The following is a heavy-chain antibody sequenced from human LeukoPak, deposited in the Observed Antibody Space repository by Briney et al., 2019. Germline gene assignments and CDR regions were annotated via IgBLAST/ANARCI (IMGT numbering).Heavy chain of an antibody. CDR1: GFTLSSYW. Sequence: GGSLRLSCAASGFTLSSYWMTWIRQAPGKGLEWLAMNKEDGTDKHYVDSVKGRFTISRDNTKNSLFLQLNSLRVEDTAVYYCAREAGTNWIFGEYFPFWGQGTLVTVSA. CDR3: AREAGTNWIFGEYFPF. D-gene: IGHD1-1*01. CDR2: NKEDGTDK. J-gene: IGHJ1*01. V-gene: IGHV3-7*01.